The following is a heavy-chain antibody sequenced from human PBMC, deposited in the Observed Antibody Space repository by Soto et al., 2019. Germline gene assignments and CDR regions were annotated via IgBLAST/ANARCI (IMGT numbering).Heavy chain of an antibody. J-gene: IGHJ4*02. Sequence: ASVKVSCKASGYTFTSYGISWVRQAPGQGLEWMGWISAYNGNTNYAQKLQGRVTMTTDTSTSTAYMELRSLRSDDTAVYYCARVPPSREYQLLSGFWGSAPGGKEPLVTFP. V-gene: IGHV1-18*01. CDR1: GYTFTSYG. CDR3: ARVPPSREYQLLSGFWGSAP. CDR2: ISAYNGNT. D-gene: IGHD2-2*01.